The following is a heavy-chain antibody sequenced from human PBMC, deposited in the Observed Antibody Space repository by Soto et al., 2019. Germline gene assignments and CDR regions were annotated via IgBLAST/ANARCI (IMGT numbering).Heavy chain of an antibody. J-gene: IGHJ3*01. D-gene: IGHD2-2*01. Sequence: ASVKVSCKASGYSFTKYGVNWVRQAPGQGLEWVGWISAFSGRTDYAHNFRGRVAMTTDPSTSTVYMELTTLRSADTAMYYCARLRGIVIPAASSDGFDVWGQVTTFTVSS. CDR1: GYSFTKYG. V-gene: IGHV1-18*01. CDR3: ARLRGIVIPAASSDGFDV. CDR2: ISAFSGRT.